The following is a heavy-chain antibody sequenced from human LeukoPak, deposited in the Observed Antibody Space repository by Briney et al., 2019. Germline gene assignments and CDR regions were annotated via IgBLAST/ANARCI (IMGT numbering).Heavy chain of an antibody. J-gene: IGHJ4*02. Sequence: GGSLRLSCAASGFSFRTYGMTWVRQAPGKGLEWVSVISDSGGSTNYADSVKGRFTISRDNSKSTLYLQMNSLRAEDTAVYYCAKVGDVFFFDYWGQGTLVTVSS. CDR3: AKVGDVFFFDY. D-gene: IGHD3-3*01. CDR2: ISDSGGST. V-gene: IGHV3-23*01. CDR1: GFSFRTYG.